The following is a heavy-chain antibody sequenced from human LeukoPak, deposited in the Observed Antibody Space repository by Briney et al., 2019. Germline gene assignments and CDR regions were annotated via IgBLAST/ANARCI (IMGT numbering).Heavy chain of an antibody. V-gene: IGHV1-18*01. CDR2: ISSYNGNT. CDR1: GYSFTSYG. CDR3: ARRVAVARRDAFDI. J-gene: IGHJ3*02. Sequence: ASVKVSCKASGYSFTSYGISWVRQAPGQGLEWMGWISSYNGNTNYAQQLQGRVTMSTDTSPGTAYMVLRSLRSDDTAVYYCARRVAVARRDAFDIWGQGTMVTVSS. D-gene: IGHD6-19*01.